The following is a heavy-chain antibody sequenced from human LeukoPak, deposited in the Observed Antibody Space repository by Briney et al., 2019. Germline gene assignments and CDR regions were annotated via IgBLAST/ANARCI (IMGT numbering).Heavy chain of an antibody. CDR3: ARHSRDGYNFDDY. CDR2: IYYSGST. Sequence: SETLSLTCTVSGGSISSYYWSWIRQPPGKGLEGIGYIYYSGSTNYNPSLKSRVTISVDTSKNQFSLKLSSVTAADTAVYYCARHSRDGYNFDDYWGQGTLVTVSS. V-gene: IGHV4-59*08. J-gene: IGHJ4*02. CDR1: GGSISSYY. D-gene: IGHD5-24*01.